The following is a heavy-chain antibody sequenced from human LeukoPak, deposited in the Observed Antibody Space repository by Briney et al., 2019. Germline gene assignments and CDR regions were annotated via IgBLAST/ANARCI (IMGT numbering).Heavy chain of an antibody. D-gene: IGHD1-26*01. J-gene: IGHJ4*02. CDR1: GGSISSYY. V-gene: IGHV4-59*01. Sequence: SETLSLTCTVSGGSISSYYWSWIRQPPGKGLEWIGYIYYSGSTNYNASLKSRVTISVDTSKNQFSLKLSSVTAADTAVYYCARGLGGSYLDYWGQGTLVTVSS. CDR3: ARGLGGSYLDY. CDR2: IYYSGST.